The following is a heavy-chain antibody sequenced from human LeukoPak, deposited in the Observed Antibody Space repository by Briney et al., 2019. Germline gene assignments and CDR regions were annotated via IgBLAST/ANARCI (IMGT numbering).Heavy chain of an antibody. J-gene: IGHJ4*02. CDR3: ARDSLYEGVDY. CDR1: GGSISSYY. Sequence: SETLSLTCTVSGGSISSYYWSWIRQPPGKGLEWIGYIYYSGSTNYNPSLKSRVTISVDTSKNQFSLKLSSVTAADTAVYYCARDSLYEGVDYWGQGTLVTVSS. CDR2: IYYSGST. V-gene: IGHV4-59*12. D-gene: IGHD3-16*01.